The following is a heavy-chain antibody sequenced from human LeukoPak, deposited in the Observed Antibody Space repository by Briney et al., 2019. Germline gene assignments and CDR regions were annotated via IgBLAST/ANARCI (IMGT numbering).Heavy chain of an antibody. CDR2: IFFSGAT. Sequence: SETLSLTCTVSGDSISSYYWSWIRQPPGKGLEWIAYIFFSGATSYNPSLRSRVTISLDTSKSQFSLNLSSVTAADTAVYYCARVDYYGSGSQYYYYGMDVWGQGTTVTVSS. CDR3: ARVDYYGSGSQYYYYGMDV. CDR1: GDSISSYY. J-gene: IGHJ6*02. V-gene: IGHV4-59*12. D-gene: IGHD3-10*01.